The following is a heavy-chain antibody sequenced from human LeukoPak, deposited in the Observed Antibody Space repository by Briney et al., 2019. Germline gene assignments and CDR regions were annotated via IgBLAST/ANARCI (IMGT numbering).Heavy chain of an antibody. V-gene: IGHV3-53*01. Sequence: PGGSLRLSCAASGFTVSSNYMSWVRQAPGKGLEWVSVIHSDGSTFYADSVKGRFTISRGNSKNTLYLQMNSLRAEDTAVYYCARERGYTYGTSLYYFDYWGQGTLVTVSS. J-gene: IGHJ4*02. CDR3: ARERGYTYGTSLYYFDY. CDR2: IHSDGST. D-gene: IGHD5-18*01. CDR1: GFTVSSNY.